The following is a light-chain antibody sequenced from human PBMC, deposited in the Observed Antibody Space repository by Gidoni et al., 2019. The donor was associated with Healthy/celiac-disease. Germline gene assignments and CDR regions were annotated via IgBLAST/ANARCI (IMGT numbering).Light chain of an antibody. CDR1: SSDVGGYNY. Sequence: QSALTQPRSVSGSPGQSVTISCTGTSSDVGGYNYVSWYQQHPGKSPKLMISDVSKRPSGVPDRFSGSKSGNTASLTISGLQAEDEAYYYCCSYAGSYTWVFGGGTKLTVL. J-gene: IGLJ3*02. CDR3: CSYAGSYTWV. CDR2: DVS. V-gene: IGLV2-11*01.